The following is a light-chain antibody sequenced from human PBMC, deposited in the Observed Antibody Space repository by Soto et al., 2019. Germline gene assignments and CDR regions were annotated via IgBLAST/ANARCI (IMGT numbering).Light chain of an antibody. J-gene: IGKJ2*01. CDR3: QQYGSSPPTYA. CDR1: QSVSSNY. Sequence: EIVLTQSPGTLSLSPGERATLSCRASQSVSSNYLAWYQQKPGQAPRLLIYGASSRATDIPDRFSGSGSGTDFTHTVSRLEPEDFAVYYCQQYGSSPPTYAFGQGTKLEIK. CDR2: GAS. V-gene: IGKV3-20*01.